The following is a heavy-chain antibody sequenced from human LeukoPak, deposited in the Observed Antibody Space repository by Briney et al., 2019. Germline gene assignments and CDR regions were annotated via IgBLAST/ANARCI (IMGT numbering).Heavy chain of an antibody. CDR1: GGSISNYY. CDR3: ARSGGYISYMDV. J-gene: IGHJ6*03. Sequence: WETLSLTCTVSGGSISNYYWSWIRQPPGKGLEWVGYIYYSGSTNYNPSLRSRVTISVDTSKNQFSLKLSSVTAADTAVYYCARSGGYISYMDVWGKGTTVTVSS. CDR2: IYYSGST. V-gene: IGHV4-59*01. D-gene: IGHD5-12*01.